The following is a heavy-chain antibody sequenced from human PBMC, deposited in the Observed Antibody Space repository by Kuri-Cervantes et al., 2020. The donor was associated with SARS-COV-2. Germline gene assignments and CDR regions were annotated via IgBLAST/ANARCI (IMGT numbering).Heavy chain of an antibody. CDR1: GFTFSSYE. D-gene: IGHD5-12*01. Sequence: GGSLRLSCTASGFTFSSYEMNWVRQAPGKGLEWVSYISSSGSTIYYADSVKGRFTISRDNAKNSLYLQMNSLRAEDTAVYYCAREGAFEPIYSGYDYWGLGDAFDIWGQGTMVTVSS. CDR2: ISSSGSTI. V-gene: IGHV3-48*03. J-gene: IGHJ3*02. CDR3: AREGAFEPIYSGYDYWGLGDAFDI.